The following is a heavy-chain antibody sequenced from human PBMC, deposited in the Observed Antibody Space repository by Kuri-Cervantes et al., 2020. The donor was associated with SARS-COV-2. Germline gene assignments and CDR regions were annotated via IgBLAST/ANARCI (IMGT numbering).Heavy chain of an antibody. CDR2: ISYDGSNK. D-gene: IGHD3-22*01. V-gene: IGHV3-30*18. CDR3: AKDSGYYDSSGYYRY. CDR1: GFTFSDYY. Sequence: GGSLRLSCAASGFTFSDYYMSWVRQAPGKGLEWVAVISYDGSNKYYADSVKGRFTISRDNSKNTLYLQMNSLRAEDTAVYYCAKDSGYYDSSGYYRYWGQGTLVTVSS. J-gene: IGHJ4*02.